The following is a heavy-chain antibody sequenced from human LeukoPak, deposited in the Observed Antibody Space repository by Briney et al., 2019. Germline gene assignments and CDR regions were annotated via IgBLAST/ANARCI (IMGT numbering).Heavy chain of an antibody. Sequence: GASVKVSCKASGGTFSSYAISWVRQAPGQGLEWMGGIIPIFGTANYAQKFQGRVTITADESTSTAYMELSSLRSEDTAVYYCARGATWNGPPHFDYWGQGTLVTVSS. D-gene: IGHD1-1*01. CDR3: ARGATWNGPPHFDY. V-gene: IGHV1-69*13. J-gene: IGHJ4*02. CDR2: IIPIFGTA. CDR1: GGTFSSYA.